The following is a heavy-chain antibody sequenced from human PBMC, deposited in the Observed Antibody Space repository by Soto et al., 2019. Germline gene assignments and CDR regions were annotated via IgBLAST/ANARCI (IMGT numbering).Heavy chain of an antibody. D-gene: IGHD4-17*01. CDR2: ISGSSGHT. CDR3: ARAGATVTTYSDY. CDR1: GYSFTTYG. V-gene: IGHV1-18*01. Sequence: QAQLVQSGAEVKKPGASVKVSCKASGYSFTTYGISWVRQAPGQGLEWMGWISGSSGHTDYVEKLQGRVSMTTDTSTSTAYMELRSLRSDDTAVYYCARAGATVTTYSDYWGQGTLVNVSS. J-gene: IGHJ4*02.